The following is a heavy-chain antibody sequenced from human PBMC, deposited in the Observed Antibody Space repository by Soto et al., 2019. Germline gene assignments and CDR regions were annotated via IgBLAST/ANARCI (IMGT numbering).Heavy chain of an antibody. Sequence: QVQLQESGPGLVKPSETLSLTCTVSGGSVSSGSYYWRWIRQPPGKGLEWIGYIYYSGSTNYNPSLKSRVTISVDTSKNQFSLKLSSVTAAETAVYYWAREGSGGSGTIWPQSFDYWGQGTLVTGSS. V-gene: IGHV4-61*01. CDR3: AREGSGGSGTIWPQSFDY. J-gene: IGHJ4*02. CDR2: IYYSGST. CDR1: GGSVSSGSYY. D-gene: IGHD3-10*01.